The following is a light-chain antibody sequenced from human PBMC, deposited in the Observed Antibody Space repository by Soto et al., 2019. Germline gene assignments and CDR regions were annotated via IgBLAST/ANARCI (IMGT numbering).Light chain of an antibody. J-gene: IGKJ1*01. V-gene: IGKV1-5*03. Sequence: DIQMTQSPSTLSASVGDRVTITCRASQSISSWLDWYQQKPGKPPKLLIHKASSLESGDPSRFSGSGSGTDFTLTISSLQPDDFATYYCQQYNSYSTFGQGTKVEI. CDR3: QQYNSYST. CDR1: QSISSW. CDR2: KAS.